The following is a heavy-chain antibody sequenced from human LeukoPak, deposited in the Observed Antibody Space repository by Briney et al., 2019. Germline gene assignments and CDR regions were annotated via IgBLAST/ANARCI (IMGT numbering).Heavy chain of an antibody. D-gene: IGHD6-6*01. CDR1: GFTFSSYA. CDR2: ISDSGGST. CDR3: ARDPEYSSSFDAFDI. Sequence: PGGSLRLSCAASGFTFSSYAMSWVRQASGKGLEWVSTISDSGGSTLYADSVKGRFTISRDNSKNTLYLQMNSLRAEDTAVYYCARDPEYSSSFDAFDIWGQGTMVTVSS. J-gene: IGHJ3*02. V-gene: IGHV3-23*01.